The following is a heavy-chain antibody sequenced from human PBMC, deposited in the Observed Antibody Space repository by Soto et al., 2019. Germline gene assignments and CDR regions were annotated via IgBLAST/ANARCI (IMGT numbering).Heavy chain of an antibody. V-gene: IGHV3-53*01. Sequence: QTGGSLRLSCAASGFTVSSNYMSWVRQAPGKGLEWVSVIYSGGSTYYADSVKGRFTISRDNSKNTLYLQMDSLRAEDTAVYYCARDKIEAAGTSAVAGKEYYYYGMDVWSQGTTVTVSS. CDR3: ARDKIEAAGTSAVAGKEYYYYGMDV. D-gene: IGHD6-19*01. J-gene: IGHJ6*02. CDR2: IYSGGST. CDR1: GFTVSSNY.